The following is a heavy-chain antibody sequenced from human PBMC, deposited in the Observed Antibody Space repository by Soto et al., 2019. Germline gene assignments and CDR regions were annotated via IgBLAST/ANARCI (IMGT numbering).Heavy chain of an antibody. Sequence: PSETLSLTCTVSGGSISSGDYYWSWIRQPPGKGLEWIGYIYYSGSTYYNPSLKSRVTISVDTSKNQFSLKLSSVTAADTAVYYCDRALTMAKIARHLDYWGQGTLVTVSS. CDR1: GGSISSGDYY. V-gene: IGHV4-30-4*01. CDR2: IYYSGST. CDR3: DRALTMAKIARHLDY. J-gene: IGHJ4*02. D-gene: IGHD5-12*01.